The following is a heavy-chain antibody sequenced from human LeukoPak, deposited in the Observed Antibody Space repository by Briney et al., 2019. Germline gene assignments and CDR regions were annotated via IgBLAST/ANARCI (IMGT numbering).Heavy chain of an antibody. V-gene: IGHV3-64*03. CDR1: GFTFSSYA. Sequence: GGSLRLSCAASGFTFSSYAMHWVRQAPGKGLEYVSAIISNGESTYYSDSVKDRFTISRDNSKNTLYLQMSSLRPEDTAVYYCVKSASTWYLFDYWGQGTLVTVSS. CDR2: IISNGEST. CDR3: VKSASTWYLFDY. J-gene: IGHJ4*02. D-gene: IGHD6-13*01.